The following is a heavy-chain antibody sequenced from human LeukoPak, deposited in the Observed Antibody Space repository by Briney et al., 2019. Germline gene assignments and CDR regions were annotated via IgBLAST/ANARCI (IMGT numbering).Heavy chain of an antibody. J-gene: IGHJ6*03. Sequence: SETLSLTCAVYGGSFSGYYWSWIRQPPGKGLEWIGEINHSGSTNYNPSLKSRVTISVDTSKNQFSLKLSSATAADTAVYYCARGKKTGTSHYYYYYMDVWGKGTTVTVSS. CDR2: INHSGST. CDR3: ARGKKTGTSHYYYYYMDV. D-gene: IGHD1-7*01. V-gene: IGHV4-34*01. CDR1: GGSFSGYY.